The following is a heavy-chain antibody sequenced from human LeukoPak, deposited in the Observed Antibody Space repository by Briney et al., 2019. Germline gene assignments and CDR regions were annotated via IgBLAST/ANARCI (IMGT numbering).Heavy chain of an antibody. CDR2: IFSGGST. V-gene: IGHV3-53*01. Sequence: GGSLRPSCSASGFTVSTNYLSWVPQAPGKGVEWVSVIFSGGSTQYADSVKGRFTISRDISNNTLYLQMNSLRAEDTAIYYCARGQCDYWGQGTLVTVSS. CDR1: GFTVSTNY. CDR3: ARGQCDY. J-gene: IGHJ4*02.